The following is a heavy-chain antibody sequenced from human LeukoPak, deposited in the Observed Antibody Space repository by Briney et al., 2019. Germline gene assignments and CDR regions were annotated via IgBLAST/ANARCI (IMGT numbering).Heavy chain of an antibody. V-gene: IGHV5-51*01. D-gene: IGHD2-2*01. Sequence: GESLKISCKGSGYSFTNYRIAWVRQMPGKGLEWMGIIHLGDSDSRYSPSFQGQVTISADTSTSTAYLQWSSLKASDTAMYYCAKYADNGMDVWGQGTTVTVSS. J-gene: IGHJ6*02. CDR1: GYSFTNYR. CDR3: AKYADNGMDV. CDR2: IHLGDSDS.